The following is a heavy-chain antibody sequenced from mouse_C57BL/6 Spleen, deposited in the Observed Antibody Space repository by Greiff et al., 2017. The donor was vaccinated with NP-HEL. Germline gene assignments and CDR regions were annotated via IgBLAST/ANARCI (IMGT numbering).Heavy chain of an antibody. J-gene: IGHJ4*01. V-gene: IGHV1-50*01. CDR2: IDPSDSYT. CDR3: ARSRLGYAMDY. D-gene: IGHD3-3*01. Sequence: QVQLQQPGAELVKPGASVKLSCKASGYTFTSYWMQWVKQRPGQGLEWIGEIDPSDSYTNYNQKFKGKATLTVATSSSTAYMQLSSLTSEDSAVYYCARSRLGYAMDYWGQGTSVTVSS. CDR1: GYTFTSYW.